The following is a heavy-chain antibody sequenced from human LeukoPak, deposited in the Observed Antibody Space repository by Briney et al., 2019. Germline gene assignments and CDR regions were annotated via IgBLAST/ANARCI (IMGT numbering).Heavy chain of an antibody. D-gene: IGHD3-10*01. V-gene: IGHV4-61*02. Sequence: SQTLSLTCTVSGGSISSGSYYWSWIRQPAGKGLEWIGRIYTSGSTNYNPSLKSRVTISVDTSKNQFSLKLSSVTAADTAVYYCARSVGSGIYYNHYYYYMDVWGKGTTVTISS. CDR1: GGSISSGSYY. J-gene: IGHJ6*03. CDR2: IYTSGST. CDR3: ARSVGSGIYYNHYYYYMDV.